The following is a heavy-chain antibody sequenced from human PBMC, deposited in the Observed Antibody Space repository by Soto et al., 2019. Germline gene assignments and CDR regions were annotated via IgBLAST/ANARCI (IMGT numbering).Heavy chain of an antibody. V-gene: IGHV1-69*13. D-gene: IGHD6-13*01. CDR3: ASGIIAAAGHYYYYGMDV. CDR1: GGTFSSYA. CDR2: IIPIFGTA. J-gene: IGHJ6*02. Sequence: SVKVSCKASGGTFSSYAISWVRQAPGQGLEWMGGIIPIFGTANYAQKFQGRVTITADESTSTAYMELSSLRSEDTAVFYCASGIIAAAGHYYYYGMDVWGQGTTVTVSS.